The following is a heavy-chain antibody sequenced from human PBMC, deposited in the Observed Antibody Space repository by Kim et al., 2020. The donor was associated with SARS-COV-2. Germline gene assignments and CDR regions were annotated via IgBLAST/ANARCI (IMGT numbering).Heavy chain of an antibody. D-gene: IGHD4-17*01. CDR3: ARDNGDPYYYYGMDV. Sequence: ASVKVSCKASGYTFTSYGISWVRQAPGQGLEWMGWISAYNGNKNYAQKLQGRVTMTTDTSTSTAYMELRSLRSDDTAVYYCARDNGDPYYYYGMDVWGQGTTVTVSS. CDR2: ISAYNGNK. J-gene: IGHJ6*02. V-gene: IGHV1-18*01. CDR1: GYTFTSYG.